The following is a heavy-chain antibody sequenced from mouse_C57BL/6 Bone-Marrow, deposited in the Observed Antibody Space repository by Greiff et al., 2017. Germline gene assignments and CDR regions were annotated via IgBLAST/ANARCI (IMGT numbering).Heavy chain of an antibody. CDR2: ISDGGSYT. Sequence: EVQLVESGGGLVKSGGSLKLSCAASGFTFSSYAMSWVRQTPAKRLEWVATISDGGSYTYYPDNVKGRFTISRDNAKNNLYLQMSHLKSEDTAMYYCARRDYYAMDYWGQGTSVTVSS. J-gene: IGHJ4*01. V-gene: IGHV5-4*03. CDR1: GFTFSSYA. CDR3: ARRDYYAMDY.